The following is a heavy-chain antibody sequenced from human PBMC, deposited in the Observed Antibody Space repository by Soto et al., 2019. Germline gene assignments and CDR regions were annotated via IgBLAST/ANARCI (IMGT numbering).Heavy chain of an antibody. CDR2: VYRTGST. J-gene: IGHJ4*02. CDR1: GGSISTSNW. D-gene: IGHD6-13*01. V-gene: IGHV4-4*02. CDR3: ARARATIAAAAIFDC. Sequence: QVQLQESGPGLVKPSGTLSLTCAVSGGSISTSNWWSWVRQPPGKGLEWIGEVYRTGSTNYNPALESRLTISVDKSKHQCSLKLTSVTAAETAVYYCARARATIAAAAIFDCWGQGTLVTVSS.